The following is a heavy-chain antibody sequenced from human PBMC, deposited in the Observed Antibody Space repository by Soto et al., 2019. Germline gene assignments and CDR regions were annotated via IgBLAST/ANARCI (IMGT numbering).Heavy chain of an antibody. V-gene: IGHV1-58*02. CDR1: GFTFTSSA. CDR2: IVVGSGNT. CDR3: AANYPGYYDYIWGSYRSEDYYYMDV. Sequence: ASVKVSCKASGFTFTSSAMQWVRQARGQRLEWIGWIVVGSGNTNYAQKFQERVTITRDMSTSTAYMELSSLRSEDTAVYYCAANYPGYYDYIWGSYRSEDYYYMDVWGKGTTVTVSS. D-gene: IGHD3-16*02. J-gene: IGHJ6*03.